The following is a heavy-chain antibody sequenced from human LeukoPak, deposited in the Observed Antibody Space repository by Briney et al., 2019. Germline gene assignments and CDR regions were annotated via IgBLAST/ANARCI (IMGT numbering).Heavy chain of an antibody. CDR1: GGTFSSYA. Sequence: SVKVSCKASGGTFSSYAISWVRQAPGQGLEWMGGIIPIFGTANYAQKFQGRVTITADESTSTAYTELSSLRSEDTAVYCCARDPYDFRGYFDLWGRGTLVTVSS. J-gene: IGHJ2*01. V-gene: IGHV1-69*13. D-gene: IGHD3-3*01. CDR2: IIPIFGTA. CDR3: ARDPYDFRGYFDL.